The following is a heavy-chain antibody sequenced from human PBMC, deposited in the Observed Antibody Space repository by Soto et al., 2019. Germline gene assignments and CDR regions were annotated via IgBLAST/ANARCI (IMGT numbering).Heavy chain of an antibody. D-gene: IGHD1-20*01. CDR1: GFLFSSSGVG. Sequence: QITLKESGPTLVEPTQTLTLTCPFSGFLFSSSGVGVGWIRQPPGRALEWLAFPYWDDENRYNPSFKSRLTAFKDTTDSLAGRLHTNMAPVDTATYYCAHRRGGYNWDDGYFDFWGQGILVTVSS. CDR2: PYWDDEN. CDR3: AHRRGGYNWDDGYFDF. V-gene: IGHV2-5*02. J-gene: IGHJ4*02.